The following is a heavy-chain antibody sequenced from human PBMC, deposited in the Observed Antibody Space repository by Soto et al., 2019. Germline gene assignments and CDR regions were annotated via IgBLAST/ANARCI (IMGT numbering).Heavy chain of an antibody. Sequence: SETLSLTCTVSGGSISSGGYYWSWIRQHPGKGLEWIGYIYYSGSTYYNPSLKSRVTISVDTSKNQFSLKLSSVTAADTAVYYCARTASPYSSGLYREDYHYCMDVWGQGTTVTVSS. D-gene: IGHD6-19*01. CDR3: ARTASPYSSGLYREDYHYCMDV. CDR1: GGSISSGGYY. J-gene: IGHJ6*02. V-gene: IGHV4-31*03. CDR2: IYYSGST.